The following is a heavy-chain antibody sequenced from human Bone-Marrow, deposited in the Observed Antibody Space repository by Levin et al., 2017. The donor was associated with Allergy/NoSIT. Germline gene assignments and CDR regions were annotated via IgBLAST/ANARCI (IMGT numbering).Heavy chain of an antibody. CDR2: IGTSGVDT. CDR1: GFSFSSYA. D-gene: IGHD5-18*01. J-gene: IGHJ2*01. Sequence: ETLSLTCAASGFSFSSYAMNWVRQAPGKGLQWVSTIGTSGVDTFYADSVKGRFTISRDNSENMLYLQMNGLRAEDTALYYCAKYRAMVMPPSRFFDLWGRGTLVTVSS. CDR3: AKYRAMVMPPSRFFDL. V-gene: IGHV3-23*01.